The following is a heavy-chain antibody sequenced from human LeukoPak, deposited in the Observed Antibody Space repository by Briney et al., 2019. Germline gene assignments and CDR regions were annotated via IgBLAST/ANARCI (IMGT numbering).Heavy chain of an antibody. Sequence: SETLSLTCTVSGGSISSGGHYWSWIRQPPGKGLEWIGYIYHSGSTYYNPSLKSRVTISVDTSKNQFSLKLSSVTAADTAVYYCARDAPGIAAAASDYWGQGTLVTVSS. CDR1: GGSISSGGHY. J-gene: IGHJ4*02. V-gene: IGHV4-30-2*01. CDR2: IYHSGST. D-gene: IGHD6-13*01. CDR3: ARDAPGIAAAASDY.